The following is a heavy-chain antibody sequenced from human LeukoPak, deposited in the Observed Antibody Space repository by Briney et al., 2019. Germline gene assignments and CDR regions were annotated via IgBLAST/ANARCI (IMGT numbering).Heavy chain of an antibody. D-gene: IGHD1-26*01. CDR3: AREAPDWEVPDY. CDR2: ISDSGGHS. V-gene: IGHV3-21*01. Sequence: GGSLRLSSVASLFTFRSHNMSWVPEAPRGSVGRGSFISDSGGHSYNEDSVRGGFTVSRDNAKTSLYLHLDSLTEDDTAVYYCAREAPDWEVPDYWGQGTLV. J-gene: IGHJ4*02. CDR1: LFTFRSHN.